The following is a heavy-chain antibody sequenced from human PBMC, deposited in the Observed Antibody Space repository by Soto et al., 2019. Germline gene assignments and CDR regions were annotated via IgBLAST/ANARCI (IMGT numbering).Heavy chain of an antibody. J-gene: IGHJ4*02. D-gene: IGHD2-8*02. V-gene: IGHV3-23*01. CDR1: GFTFSSYA. CDR3: AGTTLVLVLDY. CDR2: ISGSGGST. Sequence: GGSLRLSCAASGFTFSSYAMSWVRQAPGKGLEWVSAISGSGGSTYYADSVKGRFTISRDNSKNTLYRQMNSLRAEDTAVYYCAGTTLVLVLDYWGQGTLVTVSS.